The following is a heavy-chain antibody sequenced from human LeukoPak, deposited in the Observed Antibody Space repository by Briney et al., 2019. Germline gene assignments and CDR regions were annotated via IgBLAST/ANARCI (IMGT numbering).Heavy chain of an antibody. Sequence: GSLRLSCAASGFTFSSYSMNWVRQAPGKGLEWVSSISSSSSYIYYADSVKGRFTISRDNAKNSLYLQMNSLRAEDTAVYYWARDRYSGYGIDYWGQGTLVTVSS. CDR2: ISSSSSYI. CDR3: ARDRYSGYGIDY. D-gene: IGHD5-12*01. V-gene: IGHV3-21*01. CDR1: GFTFSSYS. J-gene: IGHJ4*02.